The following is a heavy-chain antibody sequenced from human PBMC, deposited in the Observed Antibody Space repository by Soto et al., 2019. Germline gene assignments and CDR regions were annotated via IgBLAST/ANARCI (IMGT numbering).Heavy chain of an antibody. CDR3: SRDDFGSSSYFDY. CDR2: IYYSGST. D-gene: IGHD6-6*01. J-gene: IGHJ4*02. V-gene: IGHV4-30-4*01. CDR1: GGSISSGDYY. Sequence: QVQLQESGPGLVKPSQTLSLTCTVSGGSISSGDYYWSWIRQPPGKGLEWIGYIYYSGSTYYNPSLKSRVTISVATSKNQFSLKLSAVTAAYTAVYYCSRDDFGSSSYFDYWGQGTLVTVSS.